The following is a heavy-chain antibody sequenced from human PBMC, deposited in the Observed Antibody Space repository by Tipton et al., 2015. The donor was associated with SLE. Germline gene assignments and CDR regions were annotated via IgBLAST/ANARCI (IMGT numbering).Heavy chain of an antibody. V-gene: IGHV4-34*01. CDR1: GGSFSGYY. J-gene: IGHJ4*02. CDR3: AREGSYGPPDY. D-gene: IGHD5-18*01. Sequence: LRLSCAVYGGSFSGYYWSWIRQPPGKGLEWIGEINHSGSTNYNPSLKSRVTISVDTSKNQFSLKLSSVTAADTAVYYCAREGSYGPPDYWGQGTLVTVSS. CDR2: INHSGST.